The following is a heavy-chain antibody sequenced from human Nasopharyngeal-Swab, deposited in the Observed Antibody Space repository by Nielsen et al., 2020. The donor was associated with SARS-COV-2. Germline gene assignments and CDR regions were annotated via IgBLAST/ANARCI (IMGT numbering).Heavy chain of an antibody. V-gene: IGHV3-30-3*01. Sequence: GGSLRLSCAASGFTFSSYAMHWVRQAPGQGLEWVAVISYDGSNKYYADSVKGRFTISRDNSKNTLYLQMNSLRAEDTAVYYCAREAMVRGKPTIYYYYGMDVWGQGTTVTVSS. D-gene: IGHD3-10*01. CDR3: AREAMVRGKPTIYYYYGMDV. CDR1: GFTFSSYA. CDR2: ISYDGSNK. J-gene: IGHJ6*02.